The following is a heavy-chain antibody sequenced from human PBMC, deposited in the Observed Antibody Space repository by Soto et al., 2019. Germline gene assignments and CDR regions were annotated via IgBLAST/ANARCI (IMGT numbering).Heavy chain of an antibody. D-gene: IGHD1-26*01. CDR1: GFTFSSYS. CDR2: ISSSSSTI. Sequence: EVQLVESGGGLVQPGGSLRLSCAASGFTFSSYSMNWVRQAPGKGLEWVSYISSSSSTIYYADSVKGRFTISRDNAKNSLYVQMNSLRAEDTAVDYCAREEGLLNWFDPWGQGTLVTVSS. J-gene: IGHJ5*02. V-gene: IGHV3-48*01. CDR3: AREEGLLNWFDP.